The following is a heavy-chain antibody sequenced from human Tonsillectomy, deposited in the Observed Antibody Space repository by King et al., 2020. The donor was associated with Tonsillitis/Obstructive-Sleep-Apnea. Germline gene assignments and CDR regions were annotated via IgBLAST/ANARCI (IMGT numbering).Heavy chain of an antibody. CDR2: IYYNGDT. J-gene: IGHJ6*03. D-gene: IGHD3-9*01. CDR3: VRHAPDMDNHYYYMDV. Sequence: QLQESGPGLVKPSETLSLSCFVSGGSISSSRYYWGWIRQTPGKGLEWIGTIYYNGDTYYNPSLKSRVTVSIDTSESQFSLKLTSVTAADTAVYYCVRHAPDMDNHYYYMDVWGKGTTVTVSS. CDR1: GGSISSSRYY. V-gene: IGHV4-39*01.